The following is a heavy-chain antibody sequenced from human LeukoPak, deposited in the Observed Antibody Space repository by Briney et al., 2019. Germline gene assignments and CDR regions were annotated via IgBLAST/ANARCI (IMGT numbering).Heavy chain of an antibody. CDR1: GFTFSNAW. V-gene: IGHV3-15*01. CDR2: IKSKTDGGTT. Sequence: GGSLRLSCAASGFTFSNAWMSWVRQAPGKGLEWVGRIKSKTDGGTTDYAAPVKGRFTISRDDSKNTLYLKMNSLKTEDTAVYYCTTLKHDYVWGSYRTAEYYFDYWGQGTLVTVSS. J-gene: IGHJ4*02. D-gene: IGHD3-16*02. CDR3: TTLKHDYVWGSYRTAEYYFDY.